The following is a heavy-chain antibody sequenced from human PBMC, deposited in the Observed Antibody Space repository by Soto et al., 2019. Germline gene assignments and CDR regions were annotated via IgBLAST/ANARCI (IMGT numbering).Heavy chain of an antibody. CDR2: ISDSGYST. Sequence: EVQLLESGGGLVQPGGSLSLLCAVCGFIFSKYAMHWVRQARGRGLEWVSAISDSGYSTDYVDSVKGRFTISRDNSKNTLYLQMNSLRAEDTAVYYCAKLQAYTYGPGAYFDYWGQGTLVTVSS. J-gene: IGHJ4*02. V-gene: IGHV3-23*01. CDR3: AKLQAYTYGPGAYFDY. CDR1: GFIFSKYA. D-gene: IGHD5-18*01.